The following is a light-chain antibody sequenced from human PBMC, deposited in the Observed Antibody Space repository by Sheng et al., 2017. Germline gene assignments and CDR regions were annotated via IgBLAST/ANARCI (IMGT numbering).Light chain of an antibody. CDR2: GAS. V-gene: IGKV3-20*01. Sequence: EIVLTQSPATLSLSPGERATLSCRASQSVSGSHLAWYQQKPGQAPRLLMYGASNRATGIPDRFSGSGSGTDFTLTISRLEPEDFAVYYCQQYTRSPRTFGQGTKVEIK. J-gene: IGKJ1*01. CDR1: QSVSGSH. CDR3: QQYTRSPRT.